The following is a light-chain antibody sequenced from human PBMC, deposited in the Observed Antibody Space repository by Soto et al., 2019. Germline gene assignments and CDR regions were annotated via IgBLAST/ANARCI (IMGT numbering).Light chain of an antibody. CDR2: GGS. Sequence: DIQMTQFQSSVSASVGDRVTITCRASQGISSWLAWYQQKPGKAPKRLIYGGSSLQTGVPSRFSGSGAGADFTLTISRLEPEDCATYYCRQANSFPPGFGPGTKVDIK. CDR1: QGISSW. CDR3: RQANSFPPG. V-gene: IGKV1D-12*01. J-gene: IGKJ3*01.